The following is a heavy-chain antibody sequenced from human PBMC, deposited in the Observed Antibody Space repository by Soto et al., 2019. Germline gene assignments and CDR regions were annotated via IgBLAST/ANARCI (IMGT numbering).Heavy chain of an antibody. CDR2: IYSGNT. D-gene: IGHD3-10*01. V-gene: IGHV4-59*12. Sequence: PSETLSLTCTISGGSISGYYWTWIRQSPGKGLEYIGYIYSGNTNYNPSLNSRVTISVDTSKNQFSLKLSSVTAADTAVYYCARGNGITMVRGNNWFDPWGQGTLVTVSS. J-gene: IGHJ5*02. CDR3: ARGNGITMVRGNNWFDP. CDR1: GGSISGYY.